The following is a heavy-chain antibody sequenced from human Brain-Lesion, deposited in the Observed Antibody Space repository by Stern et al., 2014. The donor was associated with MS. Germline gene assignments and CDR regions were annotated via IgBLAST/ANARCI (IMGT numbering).Heavy chain of an antibody. D-gene: IGHD3-3*01. CDR1: GYIFTGYY. V-gene: IGHV1-2*02. CDR3: ARDQRGITIFGVVTDYYSLGMDV. Sequence: QMQLVQSGAEVKKPGASVKVSCKASGYIFTGYYIHWVRQAPGQGLEWMAWINPNTGGTKYAQKVQGRVTMSRDTSISTAYVELSSLTSDDTAVYYCARDQRGITIFGVVTDYYSLGMDVWGQGTTVTVSS. CDR2: INPNTGGT. J-gene: IGHJ6*02.